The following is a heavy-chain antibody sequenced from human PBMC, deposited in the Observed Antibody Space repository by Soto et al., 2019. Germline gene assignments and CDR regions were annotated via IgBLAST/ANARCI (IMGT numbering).Heavy chain of an antibody. J-gene: IGHJ3*02. CDR3: ARVNMVRGVIAKKTDAFDI. V-gene: IGHV4-30-4*01. Sequence: SETLSLTCTVSGGSISSGDYYWSWIRQPPGKGLEWIGYIYYSGSTYYNPSLKSRVTISVDTSKNQYSLKLSSVTAADTAVYYCARVNMVRGVIAKKTDAFDIWGQGTMVTV. CDR2: IYYSGST. D-gene: IGHD3-10*01. CDR1: GGSISSGDYY.